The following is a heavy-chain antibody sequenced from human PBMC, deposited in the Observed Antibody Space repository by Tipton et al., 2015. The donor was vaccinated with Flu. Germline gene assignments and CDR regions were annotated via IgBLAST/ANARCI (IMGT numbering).Heavy chain of an antibody. J-gene: IGHJ2*01. V-gene: IGHV3-30*02. CDR3: TRAWAGLDL. CDR1: GFIFNTYG. Sequence: SLRLSCAASGFIFNTYGMHWVRQAPGKGLEWVAFIHFDGSRKYYADSVKGRFTISRDNSENTLYLQMNSLRAEDTAVYYCTRAWAGLDLWGRGTLVTVSS. D-gene: IGHD1-26*01. CDR2: IHFDGSRK.